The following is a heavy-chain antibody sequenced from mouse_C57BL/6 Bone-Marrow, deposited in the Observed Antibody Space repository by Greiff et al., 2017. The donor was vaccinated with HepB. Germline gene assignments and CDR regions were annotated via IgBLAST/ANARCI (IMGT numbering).Heavy chain of an antibody. CDR2: IWSGGST. CDR1: GFSLTSYG. Sequence: VKLMESGPGLVQPSQSLSITCTVSGFSLTSYGVHWVRQSPGKGLEWLGVIWSGGSTDYNAAFISRLSISKDNSKSQVFFKMNSLQADDTAIYYCASYYYGSSRYYYAMDYWGQGTSVTVSS. V-gene: IGHV2-2*01. D-gene: IGHD1-1*01. CDR3: ASYYYGSSRYYYAMDY. J-gene: IGHJ4*01.